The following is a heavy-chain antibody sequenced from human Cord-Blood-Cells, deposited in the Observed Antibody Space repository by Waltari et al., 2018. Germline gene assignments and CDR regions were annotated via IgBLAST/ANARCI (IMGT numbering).Heavy chain of an antibody. J-gene: IGHJ4*02. V-gene: IGHV4-38-2*02. CDR2: IYHSGST. D-gene: IGHD5-18*01. CDR3: ARDPNLDRRGYNYGYFDY. Sequence: QVQLQESGPGLVKPSETLSLTCAVSGYSISSGYYWGWIRQPPGKGLEWIGSIYHSGSTYYNPSLKSRVTISVDTSKNQFSLKLSSVTAADTAVYYCARDPNLDRRGYNYGYFDYWGQGTLVTVSS. CDR1: GYSISSGYY.